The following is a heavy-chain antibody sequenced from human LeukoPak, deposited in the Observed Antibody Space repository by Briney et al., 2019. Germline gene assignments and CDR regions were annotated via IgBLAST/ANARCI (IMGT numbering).Heavy chain of an antibody. Sequence: ASVKVSCKASGYTFTSYGISWVRQAPGQGLEWMGWISAYNGNTNYAQKLQGRVTMTTDTSTSTAYMELRSLRSDDTAVYYCARSSEIPSYSDFDYWGQGTLVIVSS. CDR3: ARSSEIPSYSDFDY. CDR1: GYTFTSYG. V-gene: IGHV1-18*01. D-gene: IGHD2-15*01. CDR2: ISAYNGNT. J-gene: IGHJ4*02.